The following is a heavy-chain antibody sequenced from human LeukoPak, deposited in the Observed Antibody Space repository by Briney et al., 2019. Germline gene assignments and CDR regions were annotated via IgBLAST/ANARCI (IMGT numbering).Heavy chain of an antibody. CDR1: GGTFSSYA. CDR3: ARAGVEMATIINYYYYGMDV. Sequence: SVKVSCTASGGTFSSYAISWVRQAPGQGLEWMGGIIPIFGTANYAQKFQGRVTITADESTSTAYMELSSLRSEDTAVYYCARAGVEMATIINYYYYGMDVWGQGTTVTVSS. V-gene: IGHV1-69*13. D-gene: IGHD5-24*01. J-gene: IGHJ6*02. CDR2: IIPIFGTA.